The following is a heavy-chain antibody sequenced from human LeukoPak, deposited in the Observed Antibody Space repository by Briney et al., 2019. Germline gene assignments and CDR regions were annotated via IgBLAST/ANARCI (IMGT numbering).Heavy chain of an antibody. V-gene: IGHV1-2*02. D-gene: IGHD2-2*01. Sequence: ASVKVSCKPSGYTFTVYYMHCVRQAPGQGLEWMGWINPNSGGTNYAQNFQGRVTMNRDTSISTAYMALSRLRSDDTAVYYCARAGYCSSTSCWGWFDPWGQGPLVTVYS. CDR1: GYTFTVYY. CDR3: ARAGYCSSTSCWGWFDP. J-gene: IGHJ5*02. CDR2: INPNSGGT.